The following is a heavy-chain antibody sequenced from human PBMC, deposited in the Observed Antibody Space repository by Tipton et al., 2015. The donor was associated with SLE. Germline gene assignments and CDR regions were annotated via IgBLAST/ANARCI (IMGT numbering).Heavy chain of an antibody. CDR3: ARESHASFDI. CDR1: GFIFSHYG. J-gene: IGHJ3*02. V-gene: IGHV3-7*01. Sequence: SLRLSCVASGFIFSHYGMHWVRQAPGKGPEWVANMNQDGNERYYAESVKGRFTISRDNAKNFLFLQMNSLRAEDTAVYYCARESHASFDIWGQGTMVAVSS. CDR2: MNQDGNER.